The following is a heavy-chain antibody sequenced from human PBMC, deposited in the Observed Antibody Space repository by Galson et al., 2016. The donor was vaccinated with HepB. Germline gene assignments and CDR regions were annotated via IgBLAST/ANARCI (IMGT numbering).Heavy chain of an antibody. V-gene: IGHV4-59*11. CDR3: ARVRQRVKGYSYSPLFDY. D-gene: IGHD5-18*01. CDR2: IYDSGST. J-gene: IGHJ4*02. CDR1: GGSISSHF. Sequence: ETLSLTCTISGGSISSHFCSWIRQPPGKGLEWIGHIYDSGSTNYNPSLQSRVTISVDTSKNQFSLKLSSVTAADTAVYYCARVRQRVKGYSYSPLFDYWGPGTLVTVSS.